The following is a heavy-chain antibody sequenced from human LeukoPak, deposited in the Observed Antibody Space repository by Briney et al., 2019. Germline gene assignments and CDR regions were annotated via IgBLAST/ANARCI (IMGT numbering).Heavy chain of an antibody. CDR1: GFTFSSYW. D-gene: IGHD1-26*01. V-gene: IGHV3-74*01. J-gene: IGHJ5*02. Sequence: GGSLRLSCAASGFTFSSYWMHRVRQAPGKGLVWVSRINSGGSSTSYADSVKGRFTISRDNAKNTLYLQMNSLRAEDTAVYYCARGSTRGSWFDPWGQGTLVTVSS. CDR3: ARGSTRGSWFDP. CDR2: INSGGSST.